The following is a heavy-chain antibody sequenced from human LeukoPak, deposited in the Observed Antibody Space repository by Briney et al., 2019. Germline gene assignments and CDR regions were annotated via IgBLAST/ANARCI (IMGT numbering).Heavy chain of an antibody. J-gene: IGHJ3*01. CDR2: IHYSGST. Sequence: PSETLSLTCTVSGDSIRSYYWSWIRQPPGKGLEWIGNIHYSGSTKYNSSLKSRVTISVDTSNNQFSLRVTSLTDADTAVYYCARLGALHDAFDVWGQGTLVTVSS. CDR1: GDSIRSYY. CDR3: ARLGALHDAFDV. D-gene: IGHD3-16*01. V-gene: IGHV4-59*12.